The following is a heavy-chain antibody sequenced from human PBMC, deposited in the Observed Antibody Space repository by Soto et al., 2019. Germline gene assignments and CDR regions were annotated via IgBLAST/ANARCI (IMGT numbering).Heavy chain of an antibody. D-gene: IGHD3-16*02. J-gene: IGHJ3*02. Sequence: ESGGGLVQPGGSLRLSCAASGFTFSSYWMSWVRQAPGKGLEWVANIKQDGSEKYYVDSVKGRFTISRDNAKNSLYLQMNSLRAEDTAVYYCARVITFGGVIVKAAFDIWGQGTMVTVSS. CDR2: IKQDGSEK. CDR1: GFTFSSYW. V-gene: IGHV3-7*01. CDR3: ARVITFGGVIVKAAFDI.